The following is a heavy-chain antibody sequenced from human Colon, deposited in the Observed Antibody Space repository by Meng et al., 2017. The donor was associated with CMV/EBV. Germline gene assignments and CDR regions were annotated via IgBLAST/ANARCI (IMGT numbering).Heavy chain of an antibody. V-gene: IGHV3-23*01. CDR2: IIGSGFYT. CDR3: ARDLRSRGGRGYYYYGMDV. CDR1: GFIFGDYA. J-gene: IGHJ6*02. Sequence: GESLKISCATSGFIFGDYAMTWVRQSPGKGLEWVASIIGSGFYTYYADSVKGRFTISRDNSKNTLYLQMNSLRAEDTAVYYCARDLRSRGGRGYYYYGMDVWGQGTTVTVSS.